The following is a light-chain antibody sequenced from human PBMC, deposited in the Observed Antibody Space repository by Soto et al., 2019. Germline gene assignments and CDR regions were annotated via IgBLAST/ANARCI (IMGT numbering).Light chain of an antibody. V-gene: IGKV3D-20*01. CDR1: QSVSGSY. CDR2: DAF. J-gene: IGKJ1*01. CDR3: QQYGSSRWT. Sequence: EIVFTQAPATLSLSPGERATLSCGASQSVSGSYLAWYQQKPGLAPRLLMYDAFSRATGIPDRFSGSGSGTDFTLTISRLEPEDFAVYYCQQYGSSRWTFGQGTKVDIK.